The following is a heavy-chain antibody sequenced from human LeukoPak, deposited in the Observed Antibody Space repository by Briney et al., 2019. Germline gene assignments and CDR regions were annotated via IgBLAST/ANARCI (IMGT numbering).Heavy chain of an antibody. Sequence: ASVKVSCKASGYTFTGYYMHWVRQAPGQGLEWMGRINPNSGGTNYAQKFQGRVTMTRDTSISTAYIELSRLRSDDTAVYYCARQYDFWSGYPGAPENWGQGTLVTVSS. CDR1: GYTFTGYY. J-gene: IGHJ4*02. V-gene: IGHV1-2*06. CDR3: ARQYDFWSGYPGAPEN. CDR2: INPNSGGT. D-gene: IGHD3-3*01.